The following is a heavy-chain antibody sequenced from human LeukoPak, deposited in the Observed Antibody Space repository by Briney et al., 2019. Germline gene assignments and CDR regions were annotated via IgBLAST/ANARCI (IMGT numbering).Heavy chain of an antibody. CDR1: GGSISSYY. V-gene: IGHV4-59*01. CDR2: IYYSGST. CDR3: ARVPDYGDYSYYFDY. D-gene: IGHD4-17*01. Sequence: PSETLSLTCTVSGGSISSYYWSWIRQPPGKGLEWLGYIYYSGSTNYNPSLKSRVTISVDTSKNQFSLKLSSVTAADTAVYYCARVPDYGDYSYYFDYWGQGTLVTVSS. J-gene: IGHJ4*02.